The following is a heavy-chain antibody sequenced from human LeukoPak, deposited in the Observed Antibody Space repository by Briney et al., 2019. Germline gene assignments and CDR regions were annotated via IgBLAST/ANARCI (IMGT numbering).Heavy chain of an antibody. CDR3: ARVRQLIGGSGWSYYFDY. D-gene: IGHD6-19*01. Sequence: GGSLRLSCAASGFSLSNYWMNWVRQAPGKGLEWVANIKQDGSEKYYVDSVKGRFTISRDNAKNSLYLQMNSLRAEDTAVYYCARVRQLIGGSGWSYYFDYWGQGTLVTVSS. V-gene: IGHV3-7*01. J-gene: IGHJ4*02. CDR2: IKQDGSEK. CDR1: GFSLSNYW.